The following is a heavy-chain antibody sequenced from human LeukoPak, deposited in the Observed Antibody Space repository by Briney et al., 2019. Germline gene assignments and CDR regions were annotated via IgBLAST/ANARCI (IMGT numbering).Heavy chain of an antibody. Sequence: GGSLRLSCAASGFTFSSYAMSWVRQAPGKGLEWVSAISGSGGSTYYADSVKGRFTISRDNSKNTLYLQMNSLRAEDTAVYYCARSYGYSSGWYYFDYWGKGTLVTVSS. CDR2: ISGSGGST. V-gene: IGHV3-23*01. J-gene: IGHJ4*02. D-gene: IGHD6-19*01. CDR1: GFTFSSYA. CDR3: ARSYGYSSGWYYFDY.